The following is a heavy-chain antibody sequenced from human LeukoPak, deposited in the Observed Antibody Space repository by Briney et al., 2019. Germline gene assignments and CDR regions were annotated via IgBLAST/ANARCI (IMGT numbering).Heavy chain of an antibody. CDR1: GGTFSSYA. J-gene: IGHJ4*02. CDR3: AREKSSTSFDY. V-gene: IGHV1-69*13. CDR2: IIPIFGTA. Sequence: SVKVSCKASGGTFSSYAISWVRQATGQGLVWMGGIIPIFGTANYAQKFQGRVTITADESTSTAYMELSSLRSEDTAVYYCAREKSSTSFDYWGQGTLVTVSS. D-gene: IGHD2-2*01.